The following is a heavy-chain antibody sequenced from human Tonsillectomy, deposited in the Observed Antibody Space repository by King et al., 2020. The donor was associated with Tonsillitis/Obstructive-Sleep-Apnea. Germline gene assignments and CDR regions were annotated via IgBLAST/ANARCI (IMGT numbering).Heavy chain of an antibody. J-gene: IGHJ6*02. Sequence: VQLQESGPGLVKPSKTLSLTCTVSGGSISSYYWSWIRQPPGKGLEWIGHIYNSGSTNYNPSLKGRVTISVDTSKNQFSLKLSSVTAADTAVYYCARESQRRSGVGEAERRSVYGAGARWNDVCG. CDR2: IYNSGST. CDR1: GGSISSYY. CDR3: ARESQRRSGVGEAERRSVYGAGARWNDV. V-gene: IGHV4-59*01. D-gene: IGHD4-17*01.